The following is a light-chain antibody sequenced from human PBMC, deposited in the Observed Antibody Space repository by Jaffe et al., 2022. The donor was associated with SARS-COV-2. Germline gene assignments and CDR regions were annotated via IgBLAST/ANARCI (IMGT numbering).Light chain of an antibody. CDR3: QQYGSSN. V-gene: IGKV3-20*01. CDR1: QSVSSNN. CDR2: GVS. J-gene: IGKJ4*01. Sequence: EIVLTQSPGTLSLFPGERATLSCRASQSVSSNNLAWYQQKSGQAPRLLIYGVSSRAAGIPNRFSGSGSGTDFTLTISRLEPEDFAVYYCQQYGSSNFGGGTKVEIK.